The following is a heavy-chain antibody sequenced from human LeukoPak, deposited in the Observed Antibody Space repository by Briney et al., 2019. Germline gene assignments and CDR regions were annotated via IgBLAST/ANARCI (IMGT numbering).Heavy chain of an antibody. CDR2: ISYDGSNK. D-gene: IGHD6-13*01. CDR1: GFTLSSYG. Sequence: GGSLRLSCAASGFTLSSYGMHWVRQAPGKGLEWVAVISYDGSNKYYADSVKGRFTISRDNSKNTLYLQMNSLRAEDTAVYYCAKDVAAAGPPGAFDIWGQGTMVTVSS. J-gene: IGHJ3*02. CDR3: AKDVAAAGPPGAFDI. V-gene: IGHV3-30*18.